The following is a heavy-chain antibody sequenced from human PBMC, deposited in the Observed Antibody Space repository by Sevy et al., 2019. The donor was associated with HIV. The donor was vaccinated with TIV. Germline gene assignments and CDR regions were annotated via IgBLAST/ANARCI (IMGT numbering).Heavy chain of an antibody. CDR2: IWYDGSNK. J-gene: IGHJ4*02. CDR1: GFTFSSYG. D-gene: IGHD6-13*01. V-gene: IGHV3-33*01. Sequence: GGSLRLSCAASGFTFSSYGMHWVRHAPGKGLEWVAVIWYDGSNKYYADSVKGRFTISRDNSKNTLYLQMNSLRAEDTAVYYCARVHIAAAGTYYFDYWGQGTLVTVSS. CDR3: ARVHIAAAGTYYFDY.